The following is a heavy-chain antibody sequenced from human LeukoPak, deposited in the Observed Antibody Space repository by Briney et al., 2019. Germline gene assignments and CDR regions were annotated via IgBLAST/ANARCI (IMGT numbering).Heavy chain of an antibody. CDR1: GGSISTYY. V-gene: IGHV4-59*01. D-gene: IGHD2-15*01. CDR2: VYYSGTT. Sequence: SETLSLTCTVSGGSISTYYWSWIRQHPGKGLEWIGYVYYSGTTNYNPSLKSRVTISGDTSKNQFSLKLSSVTAEDTAVYYCARSTLGYCSGGSCSWFDPWGQGTLVTVSS. J-gene: IGHJ5*02. CDR3: ARSTLGYCSGGSCSWFDP.